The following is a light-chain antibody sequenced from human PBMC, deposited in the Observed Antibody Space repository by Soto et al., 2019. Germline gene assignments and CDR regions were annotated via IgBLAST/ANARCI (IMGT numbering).Light chain of an antibody. V-gene: IGKV3-15*01. CDR2: YAS. J-gene: IGKJ3*01. CDR3: QHYRNWPPT. CDR1: ESVHSN. Sequence: EMVMTQSPATLSVSPGERVTLSCRASESVHSNLAWYQQKPGQGPSLLIYYASTRVTGVPDRFSGSGSGTEFTLTISSLQSEDFGVYYCQHYRNWPPTFVPGTKVEIK.